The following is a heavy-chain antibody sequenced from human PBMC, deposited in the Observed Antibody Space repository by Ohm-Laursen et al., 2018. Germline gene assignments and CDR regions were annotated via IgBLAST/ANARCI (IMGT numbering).Heavy chain of an antibody. J-gene: IGHJ4*02. D-gene: IGHD2-15*01. CDR3: ARRGSGGRSFDY. CDR2: ISNSGNT. Sequence: SETLSLTCTVSGDSINSSYWSWIRQPPGKRLEWIGFISNSGNTNYNPSLKSRVTISVDTSKNQISLKLDSVTVADTAVFYCARRGSGGRSFDYWGQGSLVTVSS. V-gene: IGHV4-59*08. CDR1: GDSINSSY.